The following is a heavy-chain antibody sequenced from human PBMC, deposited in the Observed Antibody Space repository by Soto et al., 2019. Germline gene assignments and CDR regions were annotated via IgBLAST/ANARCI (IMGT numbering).Heavy chain of an antibody. CDR1: GYIFTGYY. CDR3: ARPLYSSSGY. CDR2: INPNSGGT. Sequence: ASVKVSCKASGYIFTGYYMHWVRQAPGQGLEWMGWINPNSGGTNYAQRFQGRVTMTRDTSISTAYMELSRLRSDDTAVYYCARPLYSSSGYWGQGTLVTVSS. V-gene: IGHV1-2*02. D-gene: IGHD6-19*01. J-gene: IGHJ4*02.